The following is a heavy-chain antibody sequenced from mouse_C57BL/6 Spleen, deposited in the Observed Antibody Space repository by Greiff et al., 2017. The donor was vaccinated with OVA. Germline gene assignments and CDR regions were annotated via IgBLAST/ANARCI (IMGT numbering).Heavy chain of an antibody. Sequence: QVQLQQSGAELARPGASVKLSCKASGYTFTRYGISWVKQRTGQGLEWIGEIYPRSGTTYYNEKFKGKATLTADQSSSTAYMELRSLTSEDAAVYFCARGDGSSYGYFDVWGTGTTVTVSS. CDR2: IYPRSGTT. V-gene: IGHV1-81*01. D-gene: IGHD1-1*01. J-gene: IGHJ1*03. CDR1: GYTFTRYG. CDR3: ARGDGSSYGYFDV.